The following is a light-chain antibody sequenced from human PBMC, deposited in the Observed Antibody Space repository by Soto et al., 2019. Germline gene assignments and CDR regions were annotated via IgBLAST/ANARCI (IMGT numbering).Light chain of an antibody. J-gene: IGKJ1*01. V-gene: IGKV3-15*01. CDR2: RAS. Sequence: EIVMTQFPATLSVSPGERATLSCRASQSVSSNLAWYQQKPGQAPRLLIYRASTRATGIPARFSGSGSGTEFTLTISSLQSEDFAVYYCQHYNNWPPWTFGQGTKVEIK. CDR3: QHYNNWPPWT. CDR1: QSVSSN.